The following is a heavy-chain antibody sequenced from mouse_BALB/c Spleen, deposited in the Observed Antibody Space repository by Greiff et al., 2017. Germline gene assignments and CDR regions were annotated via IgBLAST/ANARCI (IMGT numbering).Heavy chain of an antibody. V-gene: IGHV5-6*02. J-gene: IGHJ4*01. CDR3: ARSGGNLYAMDY. Sequence: DVKLVDSGGDLVKPGGSLKLSCAASGFTFSSYGMSWVRQTPDKRLEWVATISSGGSYTYYPDSVKGRFTISRDNAKNTLYLQMSSLKSEDTALYYCARSGGNLYAMDYWGQGTSVTVSS. CDR1: GFTFSSYG. D-gene: IGHD2-1*01. CDR2: ISSGGSYT.